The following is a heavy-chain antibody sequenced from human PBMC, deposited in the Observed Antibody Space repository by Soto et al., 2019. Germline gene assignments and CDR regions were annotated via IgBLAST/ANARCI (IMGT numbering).Heavy chain of an antibody. CDR3: ARGQTVAYSGYEAYYYYYMDV. V-gene: IGHV1-8*01. CDR1: GYTFTSYD. D-gene: IGHD5-12*01. Sequence: ASVKVSCKASGYTFTSYDINWVRQATGQGLEWMGWMNPNSGNTGYAQKFQGRVTMTRNTSISTAYMELSSLRSEDTAVYYCARGQTVAYSGYEAYYYYYMDVWGKGTTVTVSS. J-gene: IGHJ6*03. CDR2: MNPNSGNT.